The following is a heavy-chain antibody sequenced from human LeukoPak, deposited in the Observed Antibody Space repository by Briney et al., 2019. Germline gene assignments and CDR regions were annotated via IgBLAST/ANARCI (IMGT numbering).Heavy chain of an antibody. Sequence: SETLSLTCTVSGGFISSSSYYWSWIRQPPGKGLEWIGYIYYSGSTNYNPSLKSRVTISVDTSKNQFSLKLSSVTAADTAVYYCARESRTYDSSGYYDSWGQGTLVTVSS. V-gene: IGHV4-61*01. D-gene: IGHD3-22*01. CDR1: GGFISSSSYY. CDR3: ARESRTYDSSGYYDS. CDR2: IYYSGST. J-gene: IGHJ4*02.